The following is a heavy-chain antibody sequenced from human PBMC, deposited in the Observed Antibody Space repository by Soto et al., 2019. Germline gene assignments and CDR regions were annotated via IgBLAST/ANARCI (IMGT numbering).Heavy chain of an antibody. CDR2: INPNSGGT. CDR3: ARSIAVARNGAFAI. V-gene: IGHV1-2*02. D-gene: IGHD6-19*01. Sequence: SVKLSCKASGYTFTGYYMHWVRQAPGQGLEWMGWINPNSGGTNYAQKFQGRVTMTRDTSISTAYMELSRLRSDDTAVYYCARSIAVARNGAFAIWGQGTMVTVSS. J-gene: IGHJ3*02. CDR1: GYTFTGYY.